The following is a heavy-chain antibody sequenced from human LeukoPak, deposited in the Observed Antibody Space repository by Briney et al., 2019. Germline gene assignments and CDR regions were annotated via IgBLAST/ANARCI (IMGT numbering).Heavy chain of an antibody. Sequence: NPSETLSLTCAAHGGSFSGYYWSWIRQPPGKGLEWIGEINHSGSTNYNPSLKSRVTISVDTSKNQFSLKLTSVIAADTAVYYCARDLCGGSCYQLDAFDIWGQGTMVSVSS. CDR1: GGSFSGYY. CDR3: ARDLCGGSCYQLDAFDI. CDR2: INHSGST. D-gene: IGHD2-15*01. J-gene: IGHJ3*02. V-gene: IGHV4-34*01.